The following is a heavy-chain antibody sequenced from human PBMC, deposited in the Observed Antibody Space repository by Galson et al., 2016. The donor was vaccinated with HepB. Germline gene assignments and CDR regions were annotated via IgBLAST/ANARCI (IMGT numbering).Heavy chain of an antibody. CDR3: AREALSGGVNWFDP. J-gene: IGHJ5*02. Sequence: TLSLTCTVSGGPISRGGYYWSWIRQHPGKGLEWIGYIYYSGSTSYNPSLKSRVTISVDTSKRQFSLKLSSVTAADTAVYYCAREALSGGVNWFDPWGQGTLVTVSS. CDR1: GGPISRGGYY. CDR2: IYYSGST. D-gene: IGHD2-15*01. V-gene: IGHV4-31*03.